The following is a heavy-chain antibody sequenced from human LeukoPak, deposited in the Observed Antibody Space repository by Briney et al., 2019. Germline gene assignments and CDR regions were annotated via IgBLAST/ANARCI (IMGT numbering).Heavy chain of an antibody. D-gene: IGHD2-2*01. V-gene: IGHV1-2*02. CDR3: ARANFLYCSSTTCLFDY. J-gene: IGHJ4*02. Sequence: ASVKVSCKASGYTFTDYYLHWVRQALGQGFEWMGWINPNSGDTNYAQEFQGRVTMTRDTSISTAHMEMSRLRSDDAAVYYCARANFLYCSSTTCLFDYWGQGTLVTVSS. CDR2: INPNSGDT. CDR1: GYTFTDYY.